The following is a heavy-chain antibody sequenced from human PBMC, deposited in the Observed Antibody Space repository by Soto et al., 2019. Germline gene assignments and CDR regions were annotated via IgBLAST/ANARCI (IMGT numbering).Heavy chain of an antibody. J-gene: IGHJ3*01. CDR3: ATGPTPAFAF. Sequence: GGSLRFSCAASGFTFSTYWMHWVRQAPGKGLVWVSRIHSDGITTLYADSVTGRFTISRDNAKNTVFLQMNSLRAEDTAVYYCATGPTPAFAFWGRGTMVTVSS. CDR2: IHSDGITT. CDR1: GFTFSTYW. V-gene: IGHV3-74*01. D-gene: IGHD1-1*01.